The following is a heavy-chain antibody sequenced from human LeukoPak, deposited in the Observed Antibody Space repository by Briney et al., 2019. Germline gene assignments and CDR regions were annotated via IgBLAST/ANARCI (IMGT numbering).Heavy chain of an antibody. Sequence: ASVKVSCKASGYTFTSFGVSWVQQAPGQGLEWLGWISVYNGNTDYAQNFQGRVTLTTETSTNTAYMELRGLTSGDTAIYYCARGGADYDILSGLYLGYWGQGTLVTVSS. V-gene: IGHV1-18*01. CDR2: ISVYNGNT. CDR1: GYTFTSFG. CDR3: ARGGADYDILSGLYLGY. D-gene: IGHD3-9*01. J-gene: IGHJ4*02.